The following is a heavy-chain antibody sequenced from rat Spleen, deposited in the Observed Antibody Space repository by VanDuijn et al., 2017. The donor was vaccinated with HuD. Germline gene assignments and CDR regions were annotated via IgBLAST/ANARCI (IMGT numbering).Heavy chain of an antibody. J-gene: IGHJ2*01. CDR3: ARRHYGYTDYFDY. CDR2: IIYDGSRT. Sequence: EVQLVESGGDLVQPGRSMKLSCAASGFSFSDYYMAWVRQAPKKGLEWVATIIYDGSRTYFRDSVKGRFTISRDNAKSTLSLQMDSLRSEDTATYYCARRHYGYTDYFDYWGQGVMVTVSS. CDR1: GFSFSDYY. V-gene: IGHV5-7*01. D-gene: IGHD1-9*01.